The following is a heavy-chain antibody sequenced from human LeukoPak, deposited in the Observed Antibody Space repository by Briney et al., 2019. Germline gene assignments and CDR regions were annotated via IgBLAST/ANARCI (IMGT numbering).Heavy chain of an antibody. D-gene: IGHD3-22*01. J-gene: IGHJ4*02. Sequence: GGSLRLSCAASGFTFSSYSMNWVRQAPGKGLEWVSSIGSSSSYIYYADSVKGRFTISRDNAKNSLYLQMNSLRAEDTAVYYCARELYDSSGKDYWGQGTLVTVSS. CDR2: IGSSSSYI. CDR1: GFTFSSYS. CDR3: ARELYDSSGKDY. V-gene: IGHV3-21*01.